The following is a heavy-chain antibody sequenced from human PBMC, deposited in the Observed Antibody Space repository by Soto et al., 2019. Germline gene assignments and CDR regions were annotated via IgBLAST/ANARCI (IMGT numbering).Heavy chain of an antibody. CDR1: GYSISSGCY. CDR3: VRDLNYGLYYFDY. D-gene: IGHD3-10*01. V-gene: IGHV4-38-2*02. Sequence: ETLSLTGTVSGYSISSGCYWGWIRQPPGKRLEWIGSMYPTGSTYYNPSLRSRVTMSVDTSNNEFSLKLASLTAADTAVYHWVRDLNYGLYYFDYWGQGTLVTVSS. CDR2: MYPTGST. J-gene: IGHJ4*02.